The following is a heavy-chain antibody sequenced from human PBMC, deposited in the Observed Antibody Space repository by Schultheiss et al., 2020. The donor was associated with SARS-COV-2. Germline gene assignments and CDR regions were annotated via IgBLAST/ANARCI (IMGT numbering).Heavy chain of an antibody. CDR3: ARGGYSSSWTGWFDP. J-gene: IGHJ5*02. Sequence: SETLSLTCTVSGGSISSSSYYWGWIRQPPGKGLEWIGEIYHSGSTNYNPSLKSRVTISVDKSKNQFSLKLSSVTAADTAVYYCARGGYSSSWTGWFDPWGQGTLVTVSS. D-gene: IGHD6-13*01. CDR1: GGSISSSSYY. CDR2: IYHSGST. V-gene: IGHV4-39*07.